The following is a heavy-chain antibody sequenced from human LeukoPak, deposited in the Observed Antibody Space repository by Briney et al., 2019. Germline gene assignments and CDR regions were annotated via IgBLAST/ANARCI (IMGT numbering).Heavy chain of an antibody. D-gene: IGHD3-22*01. V-gene: IGHV3-21*04. CDR3: AKDLGDSSGYYFDY. J-gene: IGHJ4*02. CDR2: ITSNTYI. Sequence: GGSLRLSCAVSGFTFSDYSMNWVRQAPGKGLEWVSSITSNTYIHYADSMKGRVTISIDNAKNSLYLQMNSLRAEDTAVYYCAKDLGDSSGYYFDYWGQGTLVTVSS. CDR1: GFTFSDYS.